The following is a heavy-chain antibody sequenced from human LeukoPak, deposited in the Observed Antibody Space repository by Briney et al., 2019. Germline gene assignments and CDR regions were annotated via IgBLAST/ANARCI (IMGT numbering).Heavy chain of an antibody. CDR2: IYHSGRT. J-gene: IGHJ4*02. V-gene: IGHV4-38-2*01. CDR3: ATEVGQWLVRT. CDR1: GYSISSGYY. D-gene: IGHD6-19*01. Sequence: SETLSLTCGVSGYSISSGYYWGWIRQPPGKGLEWIGSIYHSGRTYYNPSLKSRVTISVDTSKNQFSLKLTSVTAADTAVYHCATEVGQWLVRTWGQGTLVTVPS.